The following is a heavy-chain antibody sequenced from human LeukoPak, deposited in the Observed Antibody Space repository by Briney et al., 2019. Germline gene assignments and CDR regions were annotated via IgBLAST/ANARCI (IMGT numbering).Heavy chain of an antibody. V-gene: IGHV3-30*04. CDR2: ISYDGSNK. J-gene: IGHJ4*02. CDR3: ARGWGYHDY. CDR1: GFTFSSYA. D-gene: IGHD3-16*02. Sequence: GGSLRLSCTAIGFTFSSYAMHWVRQAPGKGLEWVAVISYDGSNKYYADPVKGRFTISRDNSKNTLYLQMNSLRAEDTAVYYCARGWGYHDYWGQGTLVTVSS.